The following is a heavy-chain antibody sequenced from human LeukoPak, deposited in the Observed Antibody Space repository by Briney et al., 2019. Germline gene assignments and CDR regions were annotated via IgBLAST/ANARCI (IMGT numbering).Heavy chain of an antibody. CDR1: GGTFSSYA. D-gene: IGHD2-2*01. Sequence: SVKVSCKASGGTFSSYAISWVRQAPGQGLEWMGGIIPIFGTANYAQRFQGRVTITADKSTSTAYMELSSLRSEDTAVYYCATRSAGGYQLLSSYYYYGMDVWGKGTTATVSS. CDR3: ATRSAGGYQLLSSYYYYGMDV. CDR2: IIPIFGTA. J-gene: IGHJ6*04. V-gene: IGHV1-69*06.